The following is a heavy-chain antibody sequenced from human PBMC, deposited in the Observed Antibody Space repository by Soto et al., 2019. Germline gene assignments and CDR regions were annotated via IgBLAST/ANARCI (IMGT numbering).Heavy chain of an antibody. CDR2: TYYRSKWYN. D-gene: IGHD3-22*01. Sequence: QVQLQQSGPGLVKPSQTLSLTCAISGDSVSSNSAAWNWIRQSPSRGLEWLGRTYYRSKWYNDYAVSVKSRIPLNPDTSKNQFSLQLNSVTPEDTAVYYCARELADYYDSSGYYYGFDYWGQGTLVTVSS. CDR3: ARELADYYDSSGYYYGFDY. V-gene: IGHV6-1*01. CDR1: GDSVSSNSAA. J-gene: IGHJ4*02.